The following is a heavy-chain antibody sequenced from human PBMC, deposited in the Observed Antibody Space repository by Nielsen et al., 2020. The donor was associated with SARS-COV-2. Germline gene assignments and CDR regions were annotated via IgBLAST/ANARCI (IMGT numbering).Heavy chain of an antibody. V-gene: IGHV3-30*18. Sequence: GGSLRLSCAASGFTFSSYGMHWVRQAPGKGLEWVAVISYDGSNKYYADSVKGRFTISRDNSKNTLYLQMNSLRAEDTAVYYCAKDRGGAFDYWGQGTLVTVSS. CDR3: AKDRGGAFDY. J-gene: IGHJ4*02. CDR1: GFTFSSYG. CDR2: ISYDGSNK. D-gene: IGHD3-10*01.